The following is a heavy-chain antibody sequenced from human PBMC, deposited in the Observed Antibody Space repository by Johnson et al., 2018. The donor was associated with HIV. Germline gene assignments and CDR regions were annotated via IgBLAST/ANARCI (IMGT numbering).Heavy chain of an antibody. Sequence: VQLVESGGGFVQPGGSLRLSCAASGFTFSSYWMSWVRQAPGKGLEWVANIKQDGSEKYYVDSVKGRFTISRDNAKNSLYLQMNSLRVEDTAIYYCARAQLLSDDAFNNWGQGTMVTVSS. V-gene: IGHV3-7*01. CDR1: GFTFSSYW. J-gene: IGHJ3*02. CDR3: ARAQLLSDDAFNN. D-gene: IGHD6-6*01. CDR2: IKQDGSEK.